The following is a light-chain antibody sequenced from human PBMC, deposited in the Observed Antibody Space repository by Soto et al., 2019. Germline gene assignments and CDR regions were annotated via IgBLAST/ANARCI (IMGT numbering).Light chain of an antibody. V-gene: IGLV2-14*01. CDR3: ASYTSTYFLSVL. CDR1: SSDIAGSNY. Sequence: QSALTQPASVSGSPGQSITISCTGSSSDIAGSNYVSWYQQHPGKAPKLIIFEFTNRPSGISNRFSGSKSGNTASLTISGLQTEDEADYYCASYTSTYFLSVLFGGGTKVT. CDR2: EFT. J-gene: IGLJ2*01.